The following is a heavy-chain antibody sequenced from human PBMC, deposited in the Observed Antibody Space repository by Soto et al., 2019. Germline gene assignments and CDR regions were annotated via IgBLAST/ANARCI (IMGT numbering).Heavy chain of an antibody. Sequence: PGGSLRLSCAASGYTFSDYYMSWIRQAPGKGLEWISYIDTSGTKIYYADSVKGRFTITRVNAKNSLYLEMNSLRDEDTAVYYCASHYDMWSGYLSPVDYWGQGTLVTVSS. CDR1: GYTFSDYY. CDR2: IDTSGTKI. V-gene: IGHV3-11*01. D-gene: IGHD3-3*01. J-gene: IGHJ4*02. CDR3: ASHYDMWSGYLSPVDY.